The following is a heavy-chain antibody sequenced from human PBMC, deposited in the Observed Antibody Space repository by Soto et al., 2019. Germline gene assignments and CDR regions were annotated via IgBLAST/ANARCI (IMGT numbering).Heavy chain of an antibody. CDR3: ARLYLAAIIPSLDY. V-gene: IGHV3-7*01. CDR2: IKKDGSEK. Sequence: PGWSLRLCCASSGVTFSNYGLSWVRQAPGKGLEWVANIKKDGSEKYYVGSVVGRFTVSRDNAENSLYLQMNSLRAEDTAVYYCARLYLAAIIPSLDYWGQAPFVTVSS. J-gene: IGHJ4*02. D-gene: IGHD6-25*01. CDR1: GVTFSNYG.